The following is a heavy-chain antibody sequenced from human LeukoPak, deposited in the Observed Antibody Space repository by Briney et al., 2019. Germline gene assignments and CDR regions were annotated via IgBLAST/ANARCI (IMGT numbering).Heavy chain of an antibody. CDR1: GGSISSSSFY. CDR3: ARAFTFPNWFDP. J-gene: IGHJ5*02. D-gene: IGHD2/OR15-2a*01. V-gene: IGHV4-39*01. Sequence: SETLSLTCTVSGGSISSSSFYWAWIRQPPGKGLEWIGSIYYSGTTYYNPSVKSRVTMSVDTSKKQFSLRLSSVTAADTAVYYCARAFTFPNWFDPWGQGTLVTVSS. CDR2: IYYSGTT.